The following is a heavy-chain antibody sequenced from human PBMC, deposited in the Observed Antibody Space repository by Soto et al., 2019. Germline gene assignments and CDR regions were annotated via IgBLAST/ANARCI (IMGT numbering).Heavy chain of an antibody. D-gene: IGHD3-22*01. CDR3: ARGDATKIVVTTYYAMDV. J-gene: IGHJ6*02. CDR2: IIPVFGTP. CDR1: GGSLSNYG. Sequence: QVQLVQSGAEVKKPGSSVKVSCKASGGSLSNYGISWVRQAPGQGLEWMGAIIPVFGTPNYAQKFQDRVTITADESTPTVYTEVRSLPSEDTAVYYCARGDATKIVVTTYYAMDVWGQGTTVTASS. V-gene: IGHV1-69*12.